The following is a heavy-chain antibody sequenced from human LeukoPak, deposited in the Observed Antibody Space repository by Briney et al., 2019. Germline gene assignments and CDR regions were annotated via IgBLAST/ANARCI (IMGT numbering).Heavy chain of an antibody. D-gene: IGHD5-18*01. Sequence: GASVKVSCKASGYTFTGYYIHWERQAPGQGLEWMGWMNPTSGGTNYAEKFQGRVTMTRDTSIITAYMELSSLRSDDTAVYYCVREGYHRPAWFDPWGQGTLVTVSS. CDR1: GYTFTGYY. J-gene: IGHJ5*02. CDR3: VREGYHRPAWFDP. V-gene: IGHV1-2*02. CDR2: MNPTSGGT.